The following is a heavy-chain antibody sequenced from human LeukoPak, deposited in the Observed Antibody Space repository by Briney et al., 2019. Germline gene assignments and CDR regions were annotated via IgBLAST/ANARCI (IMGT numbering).Heavy chain of an antibody. Sequence: SETLSLTCTVSGGSISTYYWSWIRQPPGKGLEWIGNTYYSGSTNYNPSLKSRVTISIDTSKNQFSLKLRSVTAADTTVYYCARESTNWFDPWGQGTLVTVSS. CDR1: GGSISTYY. CDR3: ARESTNWFDP. J-gene: IGHJ5*02. V-gene: IGHV4-59*01. CDR2: TYYSGST.